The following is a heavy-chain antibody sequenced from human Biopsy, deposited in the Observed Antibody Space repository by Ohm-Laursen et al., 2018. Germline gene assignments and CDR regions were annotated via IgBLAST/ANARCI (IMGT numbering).Heavy chain of an antibody. Sequence: SLRLSCAASGFTFSDYYMSWIRQAPGKGLEWVSYITSGGSTTDYADSVKGRFTISRDNAKSSLFLQMNSLRAEDPAVYYCARDVEGFYSYAMDVWGQGTTVTVPS. CDR1: GFTFSDYY. V-gene: IGHV3-11*01. CDR2: ITSGGSTT. D-gene: IGHD5-24*01. J-gene: IGHJ6*02. CDR3: ARDVEGFYSYAMDV.